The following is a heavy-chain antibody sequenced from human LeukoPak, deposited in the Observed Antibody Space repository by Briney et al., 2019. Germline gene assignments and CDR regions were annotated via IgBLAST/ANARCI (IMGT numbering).Heavy chain of an antibody. CDR1: GYSLTKLS. D-gene: IGHD1-26*01. J-gene: IGHJ4*02. CDR3: ARVPSGSYYYFDY. CDR2: FDPVYNET. Sequence: ASVKVSCKVSGYSLTKLSIHWVRQAPGKGLEWMGNFDPVYNETIYAQKFQGRVTMTEDTSTDTAYMELSSLRSEDTAVYYCARVPSGSYYYFDYWGQGTLVTVSS. V-gene: IGHV1-24*01.